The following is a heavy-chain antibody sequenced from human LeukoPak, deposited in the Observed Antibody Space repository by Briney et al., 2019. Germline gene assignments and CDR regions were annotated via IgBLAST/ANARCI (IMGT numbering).Heavy chain of an antibody. D-gene: IGHD2-15*01. J-gene: IGHJ4*02. CDR3: ARGAEDLVFYFDH. Sequence: QSGGSLRLSCAASGFTVSSNYMSWVRQAPGKGLEWVSLIYSGGSTYYGDSVKGRFTISRDNSKNTLYLQMNSLRAEDTAVYYCARGAEDLVFYFDHWGQGTLVTVSS. V-gene: IGHV3-53*01. CDR1: GFTVSSNY. CDR2: IYSGGST.